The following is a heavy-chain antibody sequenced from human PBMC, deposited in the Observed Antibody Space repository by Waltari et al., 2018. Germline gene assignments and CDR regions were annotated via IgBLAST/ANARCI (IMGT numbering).Heavy chain of an antibody. CDR1: GFNFDSYP. CDR2: LSHNRLKI. CDR3: VRDKGGESAGGNYLDH. J-gene: IGHJ4*02. D-gene: IGHD2-15*01. Sequence: EVQLLESGGDFVQPGRSLRLTCRGSGFNFDSYPMQWVRQAPGKGLEWVAGLSHNRLKIAYADSVRGRFSISRDNDKNSVYLQMNSLRPDDSALYFCVRDKGGESAGGNYLDHWGLGTMVTVSS. V-gene: IGHV3-9*01.